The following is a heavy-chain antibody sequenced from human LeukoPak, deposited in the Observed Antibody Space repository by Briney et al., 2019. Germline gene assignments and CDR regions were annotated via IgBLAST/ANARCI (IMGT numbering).Heavy chain of an antibody. V-gene: IGHV3-9*01. J-gene: IGHJ4*02. Sequence: GGSLRLSCAASGFTFDDYAMHWVRQAPGKGLEWVSGISWNSGGIVYADSVKGRFTISRDNAKNSLYLQMNSLKPEDTALYYCAKDYGSGSYYSFAYWGQGTLVTVSS. CDR1: GFTFDDYA. D-gene: IGHD3-10*01. CDR2: ISWNSGGI. CDR3: AKDYGSGSYYSFAY.